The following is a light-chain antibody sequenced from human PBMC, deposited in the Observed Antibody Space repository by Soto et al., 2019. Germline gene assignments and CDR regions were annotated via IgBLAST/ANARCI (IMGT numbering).Light chain of an antibody. V-gene: IGLV1-44*01. Sequence: QSVLTQPPSASGTPGQRVSISCSGSSSNIGSNSVIWYQQVPGTAPKVLIYSNSQRPSGVPDRFSGSKSGTSASLANSGLXXXXXXXXYCAXWDDSLSALVFGGGTKVTVL. CDR1: SSNIGSNS. J-gene: IGLJ3*02. CDR3: AXWDDSLSALV. CDR2: SNS.